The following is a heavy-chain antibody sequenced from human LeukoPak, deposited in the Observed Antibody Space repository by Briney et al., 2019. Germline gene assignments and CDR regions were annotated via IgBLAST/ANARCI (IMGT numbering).Heavy chain of an antibody. CDR2: ISGSGFGT. V-gene: IGHV3-23*01. CDR1: GFTFSSYA. J-gene: IGHJ4*02. Sequence: PGGSLRLSCAASGFTFSSYAMTWVRQAPGKGLEWVSVISGSGFGTYYADSVKGRFTISRDNSKNTLYLQVNSLRADDTAVYYCAKILGPRYIDYWGQGTLVTVSS. D-gene: IGHD7-27*01. CDR3: AKILGPRYIDY.